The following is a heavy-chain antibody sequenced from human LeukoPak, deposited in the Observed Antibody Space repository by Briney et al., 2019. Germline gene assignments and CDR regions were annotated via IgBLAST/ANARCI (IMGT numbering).Heavy chain of an antibody. CDR2: IIPIFGTP. J-gene: IGHJ3*02. V-gene: IGHV1-69*05. Sequence: GASVKVSCKASGYTFTSYDINWVRQATGQGLEWMGGIIPIFGTPNYAQKFQGRVTISTAASTGTAYMELSSLRSEDTAVYYCARSLGYCSSTSCYPDAFDIWGQGTMVTVSS. D-gene: IGHD2-2*01. CDR1: GYTFTSYD. CDR3: ARSLGYCSSTSCYPDAFDI.